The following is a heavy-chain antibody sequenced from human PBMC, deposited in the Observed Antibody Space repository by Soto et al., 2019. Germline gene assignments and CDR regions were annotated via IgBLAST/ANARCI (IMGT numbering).Heavy chain of an antibody. CDR2: IKSKTDGGTT. J-gene: IGHJ4*02. D-gene: IGHD3-16*02. CDR1: GSTFSNAW. Sequence: GGSLRLSCAASGSTFSNAWMSWVRQAPGKGLEWVGRIKSKTDGGTTDYAAPVKGRFTISRDDSKNMLYLYMSSLKTEDTAMYYCSTYDYIWGSDRSRRAYWGQGTLVTVSS. CDR3: STYDYIWGSDRSRRAY. V-gene: IGHV3-15*01.